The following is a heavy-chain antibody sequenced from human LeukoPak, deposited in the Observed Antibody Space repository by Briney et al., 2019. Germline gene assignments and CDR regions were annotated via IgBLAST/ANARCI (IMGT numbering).Heavy chain of an antibody. Sequence: SETLSLTCTVSGGSISSRGYYWSWIRQHPVKGLEWFGYIYYSGSTYYNPSLKSRVTISVDTSKNQFSLKLSSVTAADTSVYYCAMEHRSIVVVPAANWFYPWGEGTLVTVSS. J-gene: IGHJ5*02. V-gene: IGHV4-31*03. D-gene: IGHD2-2*01. CDR1: GGSISSRGYY. CDR3: AMEHRSIVVVPAANWFYP. CDR2: IYYSGST.